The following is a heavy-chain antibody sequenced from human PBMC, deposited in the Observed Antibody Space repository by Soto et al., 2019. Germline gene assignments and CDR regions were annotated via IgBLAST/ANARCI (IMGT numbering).Heavy chain of an antibody. V-gene: IGHV1-69*16. CDR2: VIPVRNSS. Sequence: QVQMIQSGAEVRKPGSSVKVSCKSSGGTFASYTINWVRQAAGQGLERMGGVIPVRNSSYVAQKLQGRVTISATTSADEAKTTAYMELRSLRSEVTAVYYCARGGYSGWSEMKYWGQGTLVTVAS. D-gene: IGHD5-12*01. CDR3: ARGGYSGWSEMKY. CDR1: GGTFASYT. J-gene: IGHJ4*02.